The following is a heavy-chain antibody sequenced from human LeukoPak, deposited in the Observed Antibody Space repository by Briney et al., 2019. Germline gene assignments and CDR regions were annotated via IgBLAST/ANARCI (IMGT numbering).Heavy chain of an antibody. CDR1: GGSISTHY. CDR2: VFDSEIT. CDR3: ARVVGAVDVTIFGVVPYFDY. D-gene: IGHD3-3*01. J-gene: IGHJ4*02. Sequence: SETLSLTCTVSGGSISTHYWSWIRQPPGKGLEWIGYVFDSEITKDNPSLKSRATLSADTSKNQFSLKLSSVTAADTAVYYCARVVGAVDVTIFGVVPYFDYWGQGTLVTVSS. V-gene: IGHV4-59*11.